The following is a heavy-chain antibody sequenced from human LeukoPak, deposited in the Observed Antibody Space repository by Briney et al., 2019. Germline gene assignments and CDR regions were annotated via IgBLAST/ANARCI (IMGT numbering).Heavy chain of an antibody. CDR3: ARESYDILTGYYKGLDY. J-gene: IGHJ4*02. V-gene: IGHV3-30-3*01. D-gene: IGHD3-9*01. Sequence: SCKVSGYTLTELSMHWVRQAPGKGLEWVAVISYDGSNKYYADSVKGRFTISRDNSKNTLCLQMNSLRAEDTAVYYCARESYDILTGYYKGLDYWGQGTLVTVSS. CDR2: ISYDGSNK. CDR1: GYTLTELS.